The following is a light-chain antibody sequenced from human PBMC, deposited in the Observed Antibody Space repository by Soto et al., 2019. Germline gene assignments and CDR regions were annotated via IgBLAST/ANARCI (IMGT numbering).Light chain of an antibody. CDR3: QQYNNGPPYA. CDR1: QSVSSN. J-gene: IGKJ2*01. Sequence: EIVMTQSPATLSVSPGERATLSCRASQSVSSNLAWYQQKPGQAPRLVIYDTSTRATGIPARFSGSGSVTEFTLTISSLQSEDFAVYYCQQYNNGPPYAFGQGTKLEIK. V-gene: IGKV3-15*01. CDR2: DTS.